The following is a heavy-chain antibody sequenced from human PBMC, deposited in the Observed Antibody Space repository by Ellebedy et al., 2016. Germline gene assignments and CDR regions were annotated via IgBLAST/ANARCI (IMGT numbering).Heavy chain of an antibody. D-gene: IGHD2-15*01. CDR2: INHSGST. CDR1: GGSFSGYY. V-gene: IGHV4-34*01. J-gene: IGHJ4*02. CDR3: ARPYPSYIDCSGGSCPRGGQYYFDY. Sequence: SETLSLXXAVYGGSFSGYYWSWIRQPPGKGLEWIGEINHSGSTNYNPSLKSRVTISVDTSKNQFSLKLSSVTAADTAVYYCARPYPSYIDCSGGSCPRGGQYYFDYWGQGTLVTVSS.